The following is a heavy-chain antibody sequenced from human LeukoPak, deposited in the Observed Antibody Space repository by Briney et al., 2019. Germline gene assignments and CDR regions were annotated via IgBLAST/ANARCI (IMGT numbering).Heavy chain of an antibody. D-gene: IGHD3-10*01. CDR3: ARLSAYYYGSYFYYYMDV. CDR1: GFTFDDYG. Sequence: GGSLRLSCAASGFTFDDYGMSWVRQAPGKGLEWVSGINWNGGSTGYADSVKGRSTISRDNAKNSLYLQMTSLRAEDTALYYCARLSAYYYGSYFYYYMDVWGKGTTVTVSS. J-gene: IGHJ6*03. CDR2: INWNGGST. V-gene: IGHV3-20*04.